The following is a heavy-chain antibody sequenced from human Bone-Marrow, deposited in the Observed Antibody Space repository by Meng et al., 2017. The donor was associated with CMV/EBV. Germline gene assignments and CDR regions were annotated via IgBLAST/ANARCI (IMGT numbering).Heavy chain of an antibody. CDR3: AREKGGSYYFDY. CDR1: GDSSTTGGFD. J-gene: IGHJ4*02. D-gene: IGHD1-26*01. V-gene: IGHV4-31*03. CDR2: IYYSGAA. Sequence: TVSGDSSTTGGFDWTWIRQHPGKGLEWIGYIYYSGAAYYSPSLKSRLSISVDTSSNQFSLNFYSVTAADTAVYYCAREKGGSYYFDYWGLGTLVTVSS.